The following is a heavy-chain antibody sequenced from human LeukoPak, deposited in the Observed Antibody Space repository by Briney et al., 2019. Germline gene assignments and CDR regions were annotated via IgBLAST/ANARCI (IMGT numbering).Heavy chain of an antibody. CDR1: GFTFSRYI. Sequence: GGSLRLSCAASGFTFSRYIMNWVRQAPGKGLEWVSSISSSGNIIYYADSVRGRFTISRDNAKNSLYLQMNSPRAEDTAVYYCARDLMGIAYRGAFYYWGQGTLVTVSS. CDR2: ISSSGNII. D-gene: IGHD6-13*01. J-gene: IGHJ4*02. V-gene: IGHV3-21*04. CDR3: ARDLMGIAYRGAFYY.